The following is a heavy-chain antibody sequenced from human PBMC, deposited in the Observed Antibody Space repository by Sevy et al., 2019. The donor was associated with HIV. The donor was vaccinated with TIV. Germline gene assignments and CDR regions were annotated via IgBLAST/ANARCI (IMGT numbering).Heavy chain of an antibody. CDR3: ARERTYRFEY. J-gene: IGHJ4*02. V-gene: IGHV3-33*01. Sequence: GGSLRLSCVASGFTFGSYGMLWVRQAPGKGLEWVADIWFDGSNIHYADSVRGRFTISRDNSKNTLSLQMSSLRAEDTAVYYCARERTYRFEYCGQGTLVTVSS. CDR2: IWFDGSNI. CDR1: GFTFGSYG.